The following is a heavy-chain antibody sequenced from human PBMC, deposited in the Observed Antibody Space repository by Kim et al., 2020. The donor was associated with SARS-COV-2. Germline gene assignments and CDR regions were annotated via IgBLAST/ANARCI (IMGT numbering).Heavy chain of an antibody. V-gene: IGHV3-33*05. D-gene: IGHD3-9*01. CDR1: GISFSHYG. CDR3: ARDPYFDWTYPGRGIDY. J-gene: IGHJ4*02. CDR2: ISYDGSRD. Sequence: GGSLRLSCAASGISFSHYGMHWVRQAPGKGLEWVAVISYDGSRDYYADSVTGRFTISRDNSKNTLYLQINNLRVEDTAVYYCARDPYFDWTYPGRGIDYWGQGTGVTVFS.